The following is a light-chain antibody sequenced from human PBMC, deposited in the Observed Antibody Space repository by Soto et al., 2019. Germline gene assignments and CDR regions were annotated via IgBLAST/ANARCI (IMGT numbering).Light chain of an antibody. Sequence: QSALTQPASVSGSPGQSITISCTGTSSDVGAYNYVSWYQQHPGKAPKLMIFEVINRPSGISNRFSGSKSGNTASLTISGLQAEDEADYYCSTYTGNNSNTVVFGGGTKLTVL. V-gene: IGLV2-14*01. CDR1: SSDVGAYNY. CDR3: STYTGNNSNTVV. J-gene: IGLJ2*01. CDR2: EVI.